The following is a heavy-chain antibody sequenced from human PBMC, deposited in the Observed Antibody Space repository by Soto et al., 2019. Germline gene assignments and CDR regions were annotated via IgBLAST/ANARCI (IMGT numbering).Heavy chain of an antibody. CDR1: GGSISSYY. CDR3: AKDREDYGDSYYYYYGMDV. J-gene: IGHJ6*02. CDR2: IYYSGST. Sequence: SETLSLTCTVSGGSISSYYWSWIRQPPGKGLEWIGYIYYSGSTNYNPSLKSRVTISVDTSKNQFSLKLSSVTAADTAVYYCAKDREDYGDSYYYYYGMDVWGQGTTVTVS. V-gene: IGHV4-59*01. D-gene: IGHD4-17*01.